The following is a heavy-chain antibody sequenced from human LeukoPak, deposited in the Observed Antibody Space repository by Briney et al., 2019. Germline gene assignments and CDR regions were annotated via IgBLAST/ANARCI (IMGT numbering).Heavy chain of an antibody. J-gene: IGHJ4*02. Sequence: PGGSLRLSCAASGFTFSSYSMNWVRQAPGKGLEWVSYISSSSSSTIYYADSVKGRFTISRDNAKNSLYLQMNSLRDEDTAVYYCARDHPSGSYFRCFDYWGQGTLVTVSS. CDR1: GFTFSSYS. V-gene: IGHV3-48*02. CDR2: ISSSSSSTI. D-gene: IGHD1-26*01. CDR3: ARDHPSGSYFRCFDY.